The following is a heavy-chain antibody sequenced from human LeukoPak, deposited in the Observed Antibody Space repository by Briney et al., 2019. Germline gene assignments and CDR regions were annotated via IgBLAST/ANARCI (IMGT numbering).Heavy chain of an antibody. J-gene: IGHJ4*02. V-gene: IGHV4-59*13. CDR3: ARGRNDFDY. CDR1: GGSIHSYY. CDR2: ISYSGRA. Sequence: PFQSLSLTRAVSGGSIHSYYWSWIRQPPGKGLEWIGYISYSGRAYYNPSLKSRVTISLGTPKNQFSLTLTTVTAADTAKYYCARGRNDFDYWGQGTLVTVSS. D-gene: IGHD1-1*01.